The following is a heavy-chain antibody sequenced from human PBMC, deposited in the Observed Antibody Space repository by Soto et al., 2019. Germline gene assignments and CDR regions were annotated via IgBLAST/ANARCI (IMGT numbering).Heavy chain of an antibody. D-gene: IGHD6-19*01. Sequence: AETLARTFTVSGGAIRNSIYYWGWIRQPPVKVLEWIGTIYYDGSVAYSPSLKSRVTLSVYTSSNHFSVKINSVTAADTAVYFCARHRIAVSGPLGYWGQGTLVTVSS. J-gene: IGHJ4*02. CDR2: IYYDGSV. V-gene: IGHV4-39*01. CDR1: GGAIRNSIYY. CDR3: ARHRIAVSGPLGY.